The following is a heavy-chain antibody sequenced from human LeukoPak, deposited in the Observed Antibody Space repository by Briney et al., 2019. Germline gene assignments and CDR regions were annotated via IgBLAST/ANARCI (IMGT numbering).Heavy chain of an antibody. D-gene: IGHD1-26*01. V-gene: IGHV1-18*01. CDR3: ARAPVGANLFDY. CDR1: GYTFTSYG. J-gene: IGHJ4*02. Sequence: ASVKVSCKASGYTFTSYGISWVRQAPGQGLEWMGWISAYNGNTNYAQKLQGRVTMTTDTSTSAAYMELRSLRSDDTAVYYCARAPVGANLFDYWGQGTLVTVSS. CDR2: ISAYNGNT.